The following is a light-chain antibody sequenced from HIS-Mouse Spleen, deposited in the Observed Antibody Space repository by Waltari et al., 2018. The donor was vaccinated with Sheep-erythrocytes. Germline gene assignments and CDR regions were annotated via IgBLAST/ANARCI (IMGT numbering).Light chain of an antibody. Sequence: SYELTQPPSVSVSPGQTASITCSGDKLGDKYACWYQQKPGQSPVLVIYQESKRPSGIPERFSGSKSGNTATLTISGTQAMDEADYYCQAWDSSTAVVGGGTKLTVL. J-gene: IGLJ3*02. CDR2: QES. V-gene: IGLV3-1*01. CDR3: QAWDSSTAV. CDR1: KLGDKY.